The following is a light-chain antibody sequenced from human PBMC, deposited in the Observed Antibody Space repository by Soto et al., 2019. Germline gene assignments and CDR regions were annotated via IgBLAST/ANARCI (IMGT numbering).Light chain of an antibody. J-gene: IGLJ1*01. CDR3: SSYTTTSTQV. V-gene: IGLV2-14*01. CDR1: NSDIGHYSY. CDR2: EVR. Sequence: QSVLTQPASVSGSPGQSITISCTGTNSDIGHYSYVSWYQQHPGKVPKLIISEVRNRPSGVSDRFSGSKSGNSASLTISGLQTEDEADYYCSSYTTTSTQVFGSGTKVTVL.